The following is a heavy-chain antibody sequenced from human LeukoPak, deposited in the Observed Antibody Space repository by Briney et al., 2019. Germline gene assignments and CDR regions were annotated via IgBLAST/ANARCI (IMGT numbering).Heavy chain of an antibody. CDR3: AREGYSYGYAFDI. D-gene: IGHD5-18*01. Sequence: GGSLTLSCAASGVTFSRYWMSWVRQAPGKGLEWVANIKQDGSEKYYVDSVKGRFTISRDNAKNSLYLQMNSLRAEDTAVYYCAREGYSYGYAFDIWSQRTMVAVSS. J-gene: IGHJ3*02. CDR1: GVTFSRYW. V-gene: IGHV3-7*01. CDR2: IKQDGSEK.